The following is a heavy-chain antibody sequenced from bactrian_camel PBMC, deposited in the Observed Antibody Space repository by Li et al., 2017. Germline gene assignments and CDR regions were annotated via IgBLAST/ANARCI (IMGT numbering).Heavy chain of an antibody. CDR3: NSWPPPAAGTGDDS. V-gene: IGHV3S53*01. CDR2: IVRGSHT. Sequence: VQLVESGGDLVQPGGSLRLSCAASGDTSRIATGAWFRQATGKEREAVAAIVRGSHTDYHAAVKGRFTISQDTPKNTVYLQMNSLKPEDTAMYYRNSWPPPAAGTGDDSWGQGTQVTVS. J-gene: IGHJ6*01. CDR1: GDTSRIAT.